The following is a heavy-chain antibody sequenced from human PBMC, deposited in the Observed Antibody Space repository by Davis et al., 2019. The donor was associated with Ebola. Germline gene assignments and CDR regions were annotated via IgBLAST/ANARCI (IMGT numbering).Heavy chain of an antibody. J-gene: IGHJ4*02. CDR2: ISGTGGNT. CDR1: GFTFTSYG. D-gene: IGHD6-19*01. CDR3: ANIDGWSFDH. V-gene: IGHV3-23*01. Sequence: GESLKISCAASGFTFTSYGMTWVRQAPGKGPEWVASISGTGGNTYYADSVKGRFTISRDNSKNTLYLQVNSLRVDDTAVYYCANIDGWSFDHWGQGTLVTVSS.